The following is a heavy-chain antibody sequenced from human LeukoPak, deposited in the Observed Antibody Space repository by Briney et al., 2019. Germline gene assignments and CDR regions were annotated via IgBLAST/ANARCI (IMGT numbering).Heavy chain of an antibody. V-gene: IGHV1-2*02. Sequence: ASVKVSCKASGYTFTGYYMHWVRQAPGQGLEWMGLINTNSGGTNYAQKFQGRVTMTRDTSISTAYMELSRLRSDDTAVYYCARDPRSIVVVAATLMDYWGQGTLVTVSS. D-gene: IGHD2-15*01. J-gene: IGHJ4*02. CDR1: GYTFTGYY. CDR2: INTNSGGT. CDR3: ARDPRSIVVVAATLMDY.